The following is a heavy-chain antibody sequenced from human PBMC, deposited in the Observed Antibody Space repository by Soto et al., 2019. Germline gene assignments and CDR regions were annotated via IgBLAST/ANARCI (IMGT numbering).Heavy chain of an antibody. CDR1: GGSISTYY. D-gene: IGHD3-3*01. V-gene: IGHV4-4*09. CDR3: ARQIGDDPFDI. Sequence: SETLSLTCTVSGGSISTYYWSWIRQSPDKGLEWIGYIYRTGSTHYNPSLNSRAAISLGTSRNQFSLQLNSVTAADTAVYFCARQIGDDPFDIWGQGTMVTVSS. CDR2: IYRTGST. J-gene: IGHJ3*02.